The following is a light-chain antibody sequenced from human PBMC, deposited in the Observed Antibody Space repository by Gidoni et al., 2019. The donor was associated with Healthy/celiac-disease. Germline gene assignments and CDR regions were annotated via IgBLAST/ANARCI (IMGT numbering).Light chain of an antibody. CDR1: QSLLHSNGYNY. Sequence: DMVMTQSPLSLPVTPGEPASISCRSSQSLLHSNGYNYLDWYLQKPGQSPQLQIYLGSNRASGVPDRFSGSGSGTDFTLKISRVEAEDVGVYYCMQALQTPPWTFGQGTKVEIK. J-gene: IGKJ1*01. V-gene: IGKV2-28*01. CDR3: MQALQTPPWT. CDR2: LGS.